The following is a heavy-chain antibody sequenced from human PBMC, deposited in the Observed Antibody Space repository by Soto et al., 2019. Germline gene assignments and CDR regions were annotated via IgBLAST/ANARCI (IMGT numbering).Heavy chain of an antibody. V-gene: IGHV3-9*02. J-gene: IGHJ4*02. CDR3: VKDMKRGGMTTIHYFDS. Sequence: EVQLVESGGGLVQPGRSLRLSCVASGFIADDYAMHWVRQAPGKGLEWVSGISSNSATINYAASVQGRFNICRENAKNSLFLQMNSLSPEETAFYYCVKDMKRGGMTTIHYFDSWGQGNLVTVSS. CDR2: ISSNSATI. D-gene: IGHD4-17*01. CDR1: GFIADDYA.